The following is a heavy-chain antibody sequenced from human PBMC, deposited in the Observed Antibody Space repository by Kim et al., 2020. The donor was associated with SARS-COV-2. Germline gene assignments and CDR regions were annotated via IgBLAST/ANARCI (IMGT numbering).Heavy chain of an antibody. Sequence: NPSRTSRVTISEDTSKNQFSLKLSCVTAADTAVYYCARHDYGDLYYFDYWGQGTLVTVSS. D-gene: IGHD4-17*01. J-gene: IGHJ4*02. CDR3: ARHDYGDLYYFDY. V-gene: IGHV4-39*01.